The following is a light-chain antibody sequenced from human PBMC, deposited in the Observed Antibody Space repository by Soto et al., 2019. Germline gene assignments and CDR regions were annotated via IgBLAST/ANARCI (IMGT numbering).Light chain of an antibody. CDR3: AAWDDNLNGPV. Sequence: QSALTQPPSASGTPGXXXXXXXSGSRSNIATNTVTWYQQLPGTAPKLLIYSTTQRPSGVPGRFSGSKSGTSASLAISGLQSEDEADYYCAAWDDNLNGPVFGGGTKLTVL. J-gene: IGLJ2*01. CDR1: RSNIATNT. V-gene: IGLV1-44*01. CDR2: STT.